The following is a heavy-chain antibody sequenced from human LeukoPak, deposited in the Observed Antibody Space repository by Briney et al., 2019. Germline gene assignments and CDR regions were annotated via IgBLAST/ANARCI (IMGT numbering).Heavy chain of an antibody. CDR1: GGSISSSNW. D-gene: IGHD3-22*01. CDR2: IYHSGST. V-gene: IGHV4-4*02. Sequence: SETLSLTCAVSGGSISSSNWWSWVRQPPGKGLEWIGEIYHSGSTNYNPSLKSRVTISVDKSKNQFSLKLSSVTATDTAMYYCARVVTEDYYDSSGYYEAWGQGTLVTVSS. CDR3: ARVVTEDYYDSSGYYEA. J-gene: IGHJ5*02.